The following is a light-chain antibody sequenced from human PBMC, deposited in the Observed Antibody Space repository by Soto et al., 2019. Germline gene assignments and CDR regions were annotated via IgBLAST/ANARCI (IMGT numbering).Light chain of an antibody. J-gene: IGLJ1*01. V-gene: IGLV2-14*01. CDR2: DVT. CDR1: SSDVGGYNY. CDR3: SSYTSSSTPHV. Sequence: QSALTQPASVSGSPGQSITISCTGTSSDVGGYNYVSWYQQHPVKAPKLMIYDVTHRPSGVSDRFSGSKSGNTASLTISGLQAEDEADYYCSSYTSSSTPHVFGTGTKLTVL.